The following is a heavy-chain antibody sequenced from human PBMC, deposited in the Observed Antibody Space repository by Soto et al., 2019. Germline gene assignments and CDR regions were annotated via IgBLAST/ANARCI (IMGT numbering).Heavy chain of an antibody. D-gene: IGHD6-19*01. CDR2: IYYSGST. Sequence: SETLSLTCTVSGGSISGGGYYWCWIRQPPGKGLEWIGYIYYSGSTNYNPSLKSRVTISVDTSKNQFSLKLSSVTAADTAVYYCAREARLGRFVQQWLPHRAHYFDYWGQGTLVTVSS. J-gene: IGHJ4*02. CDR1: GGSISGGGYY. V-gene: IGHV4-61*08. CDR3: AREARLGRFVQQWLPHRAHYFDY.